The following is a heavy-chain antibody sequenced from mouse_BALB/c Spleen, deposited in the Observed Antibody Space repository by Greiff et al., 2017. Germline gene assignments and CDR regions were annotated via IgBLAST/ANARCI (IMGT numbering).Heavy chain of an antibody. V-gene: IGHV8-12*01. Sequence: QVTLKVSGPGILQPSQTLSLTCSFSGFSLSTSGMGVSWIRQPSGKGLEWLAHIYWDDDKRYNPSLKSRLTISKDTSRNQVFLKITSVDTADTATYYCARRRPYLDYWGQGTSVTVSS. D-gene: IGHD2-10*01. J-gene: IGHJ4*01. CDR1: GFSLSTSGMG. CDR2: IYWDDDK. CDR3: ARRRPYLDY.